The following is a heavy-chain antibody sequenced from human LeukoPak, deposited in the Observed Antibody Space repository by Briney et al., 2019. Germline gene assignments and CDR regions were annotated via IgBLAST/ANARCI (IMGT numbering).Heavy chain of an antibody. Sequence: ASVKVSCKASGYTFTSYDINWVRQATGQGLEWMGWISAYNGNSHYTQKLQGRVTMTTDTSTSTAYMELRSLRSDDTAVYYCAREQQLIRGDYWGQGTLVTVSS. D-gene: IGHD6-13*01. CDR2: ISAYNGNS. CDR3: AREQQLIRGDY. V-gene: IGHV1-18*01. J-gene: IGHJ4*02. CDR1: GYTFTSYD.